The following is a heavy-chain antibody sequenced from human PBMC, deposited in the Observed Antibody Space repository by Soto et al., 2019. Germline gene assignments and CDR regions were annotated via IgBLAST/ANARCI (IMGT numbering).Heavy chain of an antibody. CDR2: ISGSGGST. D-gene: IGHD5-12*01. J-gene: IGHJ4*02. Sequence: GGSLRLSCAASGFTFSSYAMSWVRQAPGKGPEWVSAISGSGGSTYYADSVKGRFTISRDNSKNTLYLQMNSLRAEDTAVYYCAKSGYSGYDYMEYFDYWGQGTLVTVSS. V-gene: IGHV3-23*01. CDR1: GFTFSSYA. CDR3: AKSGYSGYDYMEYFDY.